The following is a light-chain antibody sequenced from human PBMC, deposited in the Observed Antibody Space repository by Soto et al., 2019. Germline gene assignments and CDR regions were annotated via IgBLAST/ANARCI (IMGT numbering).Light chain of an antibody. CDR3: QQYGSSGT. V-gene: IGKV3-20*01. Sequence: LTQSPGTLSLSPGERATLSCRASQSVSNNYLAWYQQKPGQAPRLLVYGASNRATGIPDRFSGSGSGTDFTLTISRLEPEDFAVYYCQQYGSSGTFGQGTKVDIK. J-gene: IGKJ1*01. CDR2: GAS. CDR1: QSVSNNY.